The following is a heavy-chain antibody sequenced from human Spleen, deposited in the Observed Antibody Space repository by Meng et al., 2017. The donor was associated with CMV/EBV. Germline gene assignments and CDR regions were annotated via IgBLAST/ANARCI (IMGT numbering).Heavy chain of an antibody. D-gene: IGHD2-2*01. CDR1: GFTFSSYA. CDR3: ARGACSSTSCYPMGY. CDR2: ISFQEDNI. V-gene: IGHV3-30*04. Sequence: GESLKISCAASGFTFSSYALHWVRQAPGKGLEWVADISFQEDNIYYTDSVKGRFSVSRDNSNNTLYLQMNSLRPDDTAVYYCARGACSSTSCYPMGYWGQGTLVTVSS. J-gene: IGHJ4*02.